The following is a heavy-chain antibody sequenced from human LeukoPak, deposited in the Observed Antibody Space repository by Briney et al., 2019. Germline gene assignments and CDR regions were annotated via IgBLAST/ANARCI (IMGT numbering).Heavy chain of an antibody. D-gene: IGHD6-19*01. J-gene: IGHJ5*02. CDR3: AKGPLTSGRYWFDP. V-gene: IGHV3-23*01. CDR1: GFTFSNYA. CDR2: ISGGGGTT. Sequence: GGSLRLSCAASGFTFSNYAMSWVRQAPGKGLEWVSVISGGGGTTYYVDSVKGRFTISRDNSKNTLFLQMNGLRAEDTAVYYCAKGPLTSGRYWFDPWGQGTLVTVSS.